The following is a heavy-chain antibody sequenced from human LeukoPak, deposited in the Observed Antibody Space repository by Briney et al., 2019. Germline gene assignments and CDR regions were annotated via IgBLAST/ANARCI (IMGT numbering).Heavy chain of an antibody. CDR1: GFTFSTYS. CDR3: ARDRVDMSHGFDI. CDR2: ISGSGGST. D-gene: IGHD5-24*01. J-gene: IGHJ3*02. V-gene: IGHV3-23*01. Sequence: GGSLRLSCAASGFTFSTYSMNWARQAPGKGLEWVSAISGSGGSTYYADSVKGRFTISRDNSKNTLYLQMSSLRSEDTAMYYCARDRVDMSHGFDIWGQGTMVTVSS.